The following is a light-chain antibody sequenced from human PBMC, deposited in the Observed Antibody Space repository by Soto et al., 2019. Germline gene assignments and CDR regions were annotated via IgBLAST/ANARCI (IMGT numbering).Light chain of an antibody. CDR2: DVS. J-gene: IGLJ1*01. CDR1: SSDVCGYNY. V-gene: IGLV2-14*01. Sequence: QSALTQPASVSGSPRQSITISCTGTSSDVCGYNYVSWYQQHPGKAPKLMIYDVSNRPSGVSNRFSGSKSGNTASLTISGLQAEDEADYYCSSYTSSSTLVVFGTGTKVTVL. CDR3: SSYTSSSTLVV.